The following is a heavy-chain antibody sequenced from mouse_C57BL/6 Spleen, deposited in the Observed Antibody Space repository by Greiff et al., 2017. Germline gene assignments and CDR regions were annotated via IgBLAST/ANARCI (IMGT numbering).Heavy chain of an antibody. D-gene: IGHD1-1*01. CDR3: ARATTVVADY. Sequence: VHLVESGPELVKPGASVKISCKASGYAFSSSWMNWVKQRPGKGLEWIGRIYPGDGDTNYNGKFKGKATLTADKSSSTAYMQLSSLTSEDSAVYFCARATTVVADYWGQGTTLTVSS. CDR2: IYPGDGDT. CDR1: GYAFSSSW. J-gene: IGHJ2*01. V-gene: IGHV1-82*01.